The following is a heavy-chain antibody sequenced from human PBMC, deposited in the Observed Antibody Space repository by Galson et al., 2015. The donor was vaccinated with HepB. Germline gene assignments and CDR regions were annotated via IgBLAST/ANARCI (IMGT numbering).Heavy chain of an antibody. J-gene: IGHJ6*02. D-gene: IGHD2-15*01. CDR1: GFTFCSYA. CDR3: AKERRDTAATYMDV. V-gene: IGHV3-23*01. CDR2: IMGRGGST. Sequence: SLGPPRAASGFTFCSYAMSWGRQAPGEGVGWGSAIMGRGGSTYYADSVKGRFTISRDNSKNTLYLQMNSLRAEDTAVYYCAKERRDTAATYMDVWGQGTTVTVSS.